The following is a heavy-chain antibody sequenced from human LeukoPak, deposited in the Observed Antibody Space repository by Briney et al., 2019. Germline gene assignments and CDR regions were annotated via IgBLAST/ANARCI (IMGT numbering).Heavy chain of an antibody. CDR2: IYWDDDE. CDR3: AHSCGGGNSAYFDY. V-gene: IGHV2-5*02. CDR1: GFSLSTSGVG. J-gene: IGHJ4*02. Sequence: RKSGPTLVNPTQTLTLTCTFSGFSLSTSGVGVGWIRQPPGKALEWLAVIYWDDDERYSPSLKSRLTITKDTSKNQVVPTMTNMDPVDTATYYCAHSCGGGNSAYFDYWGQGTLVTVSS. D-gene: IGHD4-23*01.